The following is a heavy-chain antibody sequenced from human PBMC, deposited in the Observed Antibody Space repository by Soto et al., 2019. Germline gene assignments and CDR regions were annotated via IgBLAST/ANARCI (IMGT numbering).Heavy chain of an antibody. V-gene: IGHV3-48*03. Sequence: EAQLVQSGGGLIPPGGSLRLSCVASGFSFTSYEMMWVRQTPARGLEWVSYISSRGTIIHYADSVKGRFTVSRDNANNSLYLHMSSLTADDTVVYYCAKKWVRGFDPWGQGSLVTVSS. CDR3: AKKWVRGFDP. J-gene: IGHJ5*02. D-gene: IGHD1-26*01. CDR2: ISSRGTII. CDR1: GFSFTSYE.